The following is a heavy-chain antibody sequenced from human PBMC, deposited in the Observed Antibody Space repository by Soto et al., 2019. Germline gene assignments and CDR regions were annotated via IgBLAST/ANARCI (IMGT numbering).Heavy chain of an antibody. D-gene: IGHD1-26*01. CDR1: GGSIGSHC. V-gene: IGHV4-59*11. CDR2: IYYMGST. Sequence: SETLSLTCTVSGGSIGSHCWSWVRQAPGKGLEWIGHIYYMGSTTYNPSLRSRSTISVDTAKNQFSLKMNSVNTADADVYYCARDGREASGMDVWGQGTKVTVSS. CDR3: ARDGREASGMDV. J-gene: IGHJ6*02.